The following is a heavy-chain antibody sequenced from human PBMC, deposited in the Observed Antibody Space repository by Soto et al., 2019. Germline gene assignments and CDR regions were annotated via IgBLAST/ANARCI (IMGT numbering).Heavy chain of an antibody. V-gene: IGHV3-33*01. CDR3: ARGLRGISFYGMDV. CDR1: GFTSSLYG. CDR2: IRYDGSNK. Sequence: QVQLVESGGGVVQPGRSLRLSCAASGFTSSLYGMHWVRQAPGKGLEWVAVIRYDGSNKFYADSVKGRFTISRDNSKNTLYLQMTSLRDEDTAVYYCARGLRGISFYGMDVWGQGTTVIVSS. J-gene: IGHJ6*02. D-gene: IGHD3-16*01.